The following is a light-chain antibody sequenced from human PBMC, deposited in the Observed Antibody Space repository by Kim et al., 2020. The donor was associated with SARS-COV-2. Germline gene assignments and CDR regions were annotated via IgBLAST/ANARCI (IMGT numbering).Light chain of an antibody. CDR3: QHYGSSPLT. V-gene: IGKV3-20*01. CDR1: QSVSSSY. J-gene: IGKJ4*01. CDR2: GAS. Sequence: SPGERATLSCRGSQSVSSSYLAWYQQKPDQAPRLLISGASIRATGIPDRFSGSGSGTDFTLTISRLEPEDFAVYYCQHYGSSPLTFGGGTKVDIK.